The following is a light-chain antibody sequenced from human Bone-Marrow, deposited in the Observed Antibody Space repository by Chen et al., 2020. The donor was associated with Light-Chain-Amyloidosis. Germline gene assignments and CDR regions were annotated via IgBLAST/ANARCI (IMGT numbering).Light chain of an antibody. CDR3: AAWDDDVSGLM. V-gene: IGLV1-47*01. Sequence: QSVMHQPPSTSGTPGQTVTISCSGSRSNIGNNFVYWYQQLPGMAPKLLIYKNDQPPSGVPDRCPCSKSGTSASLAISGHRSGDEADYFCAAWDDDVSGLMFGGGTKLGVL. J-gene: IGLJ3*02. CDR2: KND. CDR1: RSNIGNNF.